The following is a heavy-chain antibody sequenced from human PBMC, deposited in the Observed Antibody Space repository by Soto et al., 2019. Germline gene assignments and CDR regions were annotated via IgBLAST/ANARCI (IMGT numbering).Heavy chain of an antibody. V-gene: IGHV3-23*01. Sequence: GGSLRLSCAASGFTFSSYAMSWVRQAPGKGLEWVSAISGSGGSTYYADSVKGRFTISRDNSKNTLYLQMNSLRAEDTAVYYCANPERYVWGSYRSGGGDYWGQGTLVTVSS. CDR1: GFTFSSYA. J-gene: IGHJ4*02. CDR3: ANPERYVWGSYRSGGGDY. CDR2: ISGSGGST. D-gene: IGHD3-16*02.